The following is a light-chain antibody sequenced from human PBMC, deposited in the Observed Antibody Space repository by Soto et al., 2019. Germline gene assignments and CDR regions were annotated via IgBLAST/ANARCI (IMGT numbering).Light chain of an antibody. CDR3: QQYETSPGT. Sequence: DIQMTQSPSSLSASVGDRVTITCRASQIINTWLAWYQQKPGKAPKLVIYRASNLVNGVPSRFSGSGSGTEFTLTISSLQPDDFSIYYCQQYETSPGTFGPGTKVDL. V-gene: IGKV1-5*03. J-gene: IGKJ3*01. CDR1: QIINTW. CDR2: RAS.